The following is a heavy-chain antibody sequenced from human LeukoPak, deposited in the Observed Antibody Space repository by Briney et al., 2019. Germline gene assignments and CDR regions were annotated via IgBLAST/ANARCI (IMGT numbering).Heavy chain of an antibody. CDR1: GGSISSYY. Sequence: SETLSLTCTVSGGSISSYYWSWIRQPPGKGLEWIGYIYYSGSTNYNPSLKSRVTISVDTSKNQFSLKLSSVTAADTAVYYCARGSRQGTPTVLGHWGQGTLVTVSS. D-gene: IGHD2-15*01. CDR3: ARGSRQGTPTVLGH. V-gene: IGHV4-59*01. J-gene: IGHJ4*02. CDR2: IYYSGST.